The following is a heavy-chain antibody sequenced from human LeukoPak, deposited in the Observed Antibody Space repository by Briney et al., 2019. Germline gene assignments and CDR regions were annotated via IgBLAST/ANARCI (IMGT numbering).Heavy chain of an antibody. CDR3: ARVGGVVVAAGWFDP. D-gene: IGHD2-15*01. J-gene: IGHJ5*02. Sequence: ASVKVSCKASGYTFTSYGISWVRQAPGQGLERMGWISAYNGNTNYAQKLQGRVTMTTDTSTSTAYMELRSLRSDDTAVYYCARVGGVVVAAGWFDPWGQGTLVTVSS. V-gene: IGHV1-18*01. CDR2: ISAYNGNT. CDR1: GYTFTSYG.